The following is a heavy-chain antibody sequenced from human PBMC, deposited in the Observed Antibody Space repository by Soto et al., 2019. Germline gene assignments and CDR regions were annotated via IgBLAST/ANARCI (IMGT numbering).Heavy chain of an antibody. J-gene: IGHJ6*02. Sequence: QVRLVQSGAEEKKPGASVKASCKASGYTFTSYAMHWVRQAPGQRLEWMGWINAGNGNTKYSQKFQGRVTITRDTSASTAYMELSSLRSEDTAVYYCARDPSYYGMDVWGQGTTVTVSS. CDR3: ARDPSYYGMDV. V-gene: IGHV1-3*05. CDR2: INAGNGNT. CDR1: GYTFTSYA.